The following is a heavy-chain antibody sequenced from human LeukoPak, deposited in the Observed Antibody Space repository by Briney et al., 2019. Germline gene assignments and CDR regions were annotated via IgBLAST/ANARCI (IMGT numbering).Heavy chain of an antibody. J-gene: IGHJ4*02. CDR2: IIPILGIA. D-gene: IGHD5-24*01. CDR1: GGTFSSYA. Sequence: SVKVSCKASGGTFSSYAISWVRQAPGQGLEWMGRIIPILGIANYAQKFQGRVTITADKSTSTAYMELSSLRSEDTAVYYCARGYFMEMTTTYFDYWGQGTLVTVSA. CDR3: ARGYFMEMTTTYFDY. V-gene: IGHV1-69*04.